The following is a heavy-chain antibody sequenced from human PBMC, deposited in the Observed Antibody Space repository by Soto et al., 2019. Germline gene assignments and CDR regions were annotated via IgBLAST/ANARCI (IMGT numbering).Heavy chain of an antibody. D-gene: IGHD1-26*01. Sequence: SETLSLTCTVSGGSISSGDCYWSWIRQPPGKGLEWIGYIYYSGSTYYNPSLKSRVTISVDTSKNQFSLKLSSVTAADTAVYYCAREGAGNSFDYWGQGTLVTVSS. J-gene: IGHJ4*02. CDR1: GGSISSGDCY. CDR2: IYYSGST. CDR3: AREGAGNSFDY. V-gene: IGHV4-30-4*01.